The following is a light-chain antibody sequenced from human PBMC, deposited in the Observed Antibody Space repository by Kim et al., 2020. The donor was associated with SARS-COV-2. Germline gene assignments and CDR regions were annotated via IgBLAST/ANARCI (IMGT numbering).Light chain of an antibody. CDR1: NIGSKN. J-gene: IGLJ1*01. V-gene: IGLV3-9*01. Sequence: SVALGQTARITCGGNNIGSKNVHWYQQKPGQAPVLVIYRDSNPPSGIPERFSGSNSGNTATLTISRAQAGDEADYYCQVWDSSTYVFGTGTKVTVL. CDR2: RDS. CDR3: QVWDSSTYV.